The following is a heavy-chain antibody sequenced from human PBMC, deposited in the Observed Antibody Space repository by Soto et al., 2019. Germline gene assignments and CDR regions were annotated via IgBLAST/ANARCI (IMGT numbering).Heavy chain of an antibody. J-gene: IGHJ5*02. CDR1: GGSISSGGYY. Sequence: PSETLSLTCTVSGGSISSGGYYWSWIRQHPGKGLEWIGYIYYSGSTYYNPSLKSRVTISVDTSKNQFSLKLSSVTAADTAVYYCAREGEGMDDILTGYESTDNWFDPWGQGTLVTVSS. V-gene: IGHV4-31*03. D-gene: IGHD3-9*01. CDR3: AREGEGMDDILTGYESTDNWFDP. CDR2: IYYSGST.